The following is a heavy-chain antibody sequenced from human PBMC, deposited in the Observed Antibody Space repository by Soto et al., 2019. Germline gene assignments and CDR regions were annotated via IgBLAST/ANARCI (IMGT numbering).Heavy chain of an antibody. V-gene: IGHV1-8*01. CDR3: ARPGGILEPKTYYYYYYMDV. CDR2: MNPNSGNT. Sequence: ASVKVSCKASGYTFTSYDINWVRQATGQGLEWMGWMNPNSGNTGYAQKFQGRVTMTRNTSISTAYMELSSLRSEDTAVYYCARPGGILEPKTYYYYYYMDVWGKGTTVTVSS. D-gene: IGHD1-1*01. J-gene: IGHJ6*03. CDR1: GYTFTSYD.